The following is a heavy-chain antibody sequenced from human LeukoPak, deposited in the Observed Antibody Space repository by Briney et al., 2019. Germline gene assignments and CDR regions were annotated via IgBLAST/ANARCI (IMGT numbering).Heavy chain of an antibody. D-gene: IGHD4-23*01. CDR2: IYYRGGT. J-gene: IGHJ4*02. V-gene: IGHV4-59*01. Sequence: SETLSLTCSVSGGSLSNYYWNWIRQPPGKGLEWIGQIYYRGGTKYNPSLQSRVTISVDTSKTQFSLKLSSVTAADTAVYYCARDPEFDGGHGFDHWGQGTLVTASS. CDR1: GGSLSNYY. CDR3: ARDPEFDGGHGFDH.